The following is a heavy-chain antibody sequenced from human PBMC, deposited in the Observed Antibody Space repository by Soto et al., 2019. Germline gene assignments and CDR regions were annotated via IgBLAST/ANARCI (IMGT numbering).Heavy chain of an antibody. CDR1: GFSLTDTGAS. CDR2: IYWYDDK. V-gene: IGHV2-5*01. J-gene: IGHJ5*01. Sequence: QITLKESGPTLVQPTQTLTLTCTVSGFSLTDTGASVGWNRQAPGKGLEWLALIYWYDDKRYNPSLKNRLTIAKDTSRNQVILTLSNVCPVDTATYYCAHSHFEILTGPFDSWGPGTLVTVSS. CDR3: AHSHFEILTGPFDS. D-gene: IGHD3-9*01.